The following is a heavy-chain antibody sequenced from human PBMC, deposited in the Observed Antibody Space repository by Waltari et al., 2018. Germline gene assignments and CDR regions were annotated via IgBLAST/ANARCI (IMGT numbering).Heavy chain of an antibody. J-gene: IGHJ4*02. D-gene: IGHD2-15*01. V-gene: IGHV4-59*11. CDR2: IYYSGST. CDR3: ARVGDSSGGSCYPRDFDY. CDR1: GGSISSHY. Sequence: QVQLQESGPGLVKPSETLSLTCTVSGGSISSHYWSWIRQPPGKGLEWIGYIYYSGSTNYNPSLKSRVTISVDTSKNQFSLKLSSVTAADTAVYYCARVGDSSGGSCYPRDFDYWGQGTLVTVSS.